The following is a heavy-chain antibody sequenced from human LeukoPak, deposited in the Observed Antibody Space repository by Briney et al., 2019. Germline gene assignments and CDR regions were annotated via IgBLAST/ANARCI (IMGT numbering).Heavy chain of an antibody. CDR2: ISAYNGNT. D-gene: IGHD2-2*01. J-gene: IGHJ5*02. CDR1: GYTFTSYG. V-gene: IGHV1-18*01. Sequence: EASVKVSCKASGYTFTSYGISWVRQAPGQGLEWMGWISAYNGNTNYAQKLQGRVTMTTDTSTSTAYMELRSLRSDDTAVYYCARGPEYQLLFRLNWFDPWGQGTLVTVSS. CDR3: ARGPEYQLLFRLNWFDP.